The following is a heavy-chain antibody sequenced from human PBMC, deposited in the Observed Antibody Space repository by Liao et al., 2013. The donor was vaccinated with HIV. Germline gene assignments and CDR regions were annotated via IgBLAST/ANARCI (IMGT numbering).Heavy chain of an antibody. CDR1: GGSISNYY. D-gene: IGHD3-3*01. Sequence: QVQLQESGPGLVKPSETLSLTCTVSGGSISNYYWNWIRQPAGRGLEWIGRIYTSGNTNYNPSLKSRVTMSVDTSKNQFSLNLTSVTAADTAVYYCAARFTISGVAIPHALDVWGQGTMVAVSS. J-gene: IGHJ3*01. CDR3: AARFTISGVAIPHALDV. CDR2: IYTSGNT. V-gene: IGHV4-4*07.